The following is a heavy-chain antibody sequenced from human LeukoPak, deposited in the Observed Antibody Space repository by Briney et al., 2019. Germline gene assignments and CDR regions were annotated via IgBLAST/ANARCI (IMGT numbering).Heavy chain of an antibody. Sequence: PSETLSLTCTVSGGSISSYYWSWIRQPPGKGLEWIGYIYYSGSTNYNPSLKSRVTISVDRSKNHFSLKLSSVTAADTAVYYCARPGFGGAFDIWGQGTMVTVYS. V-gene: IGHV4-59*12. CDR2: IYYSGST. CDR1: GGSISSYY. D-gene: IGHD3-16*01. CDR3: ARPGFGGAFDI. J-gene: IGHJ3*02.